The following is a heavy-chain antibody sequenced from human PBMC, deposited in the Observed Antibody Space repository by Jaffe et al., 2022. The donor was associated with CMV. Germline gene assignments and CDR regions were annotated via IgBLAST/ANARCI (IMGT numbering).Heavy chain of an antibody. V-gene: IGHV3-53*02. CDR1: GFTVSNNY. CDR2: IYSGGSR. Sequence: EVQLVETGGGLIQPGGSLRLSCAASGFTVSNNYMSWVRQAPGKGLEWVSVIYSGGSRYYADSVKGRFTISRDNSKNMLYLQINSLRAEDTAVYYCARESPVNMKGALDIWGQGTMVTVSS. D-gene: IGHD3-16*01. CDR3: ARESPVNMKGALDI. J-gene: IGHJ3*02.